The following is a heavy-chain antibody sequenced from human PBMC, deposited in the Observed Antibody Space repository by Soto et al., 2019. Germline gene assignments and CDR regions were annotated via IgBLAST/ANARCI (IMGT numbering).Heavy chain of an antibody. Sequence: PVGSLRLSCETSGFIFKMYWMHWVRQVPGQGPQWVARITDDGSTTYYAASVEGRFTISRDNAKNALYLQMTSLRPDDTAVYYCTRGPRPTSIGTGAFWGQGTLVTVSS. CDR2: ITDDGSTT. V-gene: IGHV3-74*01. J-gene: IGHJ4*02. D-gene: IGHD3-10*01. CDR1: GFIFKMYW. CDR3: TRGPRPTSIGTGAF.